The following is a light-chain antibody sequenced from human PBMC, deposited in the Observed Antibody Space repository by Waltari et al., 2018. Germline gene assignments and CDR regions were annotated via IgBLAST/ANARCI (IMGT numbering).Light chain of an antibody. V-gene: IGLV1-40*01. CDR2: GNN. CDR3: QSYDSSLSGSGV. J-gene: IGLJ3*02. CDR1: SSTIGAGYD. Sequence: QSILTQPPSVSGAPGQKVTISCTGGSSTIGAGYDVHWYQQLPGAAPKLLIFGNNNRPAGGPDRFSGSKSGTSASLYITGLQAEDEADYYCQSYDSSLSGSGVFGGGTKLTVL.